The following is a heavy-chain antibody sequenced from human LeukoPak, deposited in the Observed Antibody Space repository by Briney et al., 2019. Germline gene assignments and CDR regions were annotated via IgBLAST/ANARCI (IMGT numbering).Heavy chain of an antibody. J-gene: IGHJ6*02. CDR1: GYXFINYD. D-gene: IGHD2-21*01. CDR2: ISTYNGNT. CDR3: ARDGGPPRTFRYNGLDV. Sequence: ASVKVSCKASGYXFINYDISWVRQAPGHGLEWMGWISTYNGNTNYALELQGRVTMTTDRSTSTAYMEVRSLRSDDTAVYYCARDGGPPRTFRYNGLDVWGQGTTVTVSS. V-gene: IGHV1-18*01.